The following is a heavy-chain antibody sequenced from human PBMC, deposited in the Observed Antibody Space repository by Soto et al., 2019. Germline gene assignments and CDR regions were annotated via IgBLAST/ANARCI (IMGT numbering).Heavy chain of an antibody. CDR2: IYYSGGT. V-gene: IGHV4-59*01. CDR1: AGSISSYY. J-gene: IGHJ4*02. Sequence: ETLSLTCTVSAGSISSYYWSWIRQPPGKGLEWIGYIYYSGGTNYNPSLKRRVTISVDTSKNQFSLMLSSVTAPDKAVYSGPRDRWKYHFDYLGQGTLVTVSS. D-gene: IGHD1-7*01. CDR3: PRDRWKYHFDY.